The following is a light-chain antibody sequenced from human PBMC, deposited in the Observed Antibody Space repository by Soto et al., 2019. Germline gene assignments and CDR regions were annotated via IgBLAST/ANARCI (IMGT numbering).Light chain of an antibody. J-gene: IGLJ1*01. Sequence: QSVVTQPASVSGSPGQSITISCTGTSSDVGSYNLVSWYQQHPGKAPKLMIYEVSKRPSGVSNRFSGSKSGNTASLTISGLQAEDEADYYCCSYAGSRTFYVFGTGTKVTVL. V-gene: IGLV2-23*02. CDR3: CSYAGSRTFYV. CDR1: SSDVGSYNL. CDR2: EVS.